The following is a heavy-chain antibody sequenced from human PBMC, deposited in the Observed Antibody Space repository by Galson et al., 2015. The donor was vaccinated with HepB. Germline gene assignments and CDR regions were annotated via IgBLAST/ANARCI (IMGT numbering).Heavy chain of an antibody. CDR2: TYYRSKWYN. V-gene: IGHV6-1*01. D-gene: IGHD3-10*01. CDR3: ARDASISVTADYFQA. J-gene: IGHJ1*01. Sequence: CAISGDSVSSNSAAWNRIRQSPSRGLEWLGRTYYRSKWYNNYAVSVRSRITINLTTDTSTSAAYMELRCLRPDDTAVYYCARDASISVTADYFQAWGQGTLVTVSS. CDR1: GDSVSSNSAA.